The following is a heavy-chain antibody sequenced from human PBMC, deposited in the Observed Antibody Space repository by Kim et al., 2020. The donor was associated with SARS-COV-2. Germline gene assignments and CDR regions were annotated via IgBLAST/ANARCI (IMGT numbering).Heavy chain of an antibody. Sequence: ASVKVSCKASGYTFTSYDSNWVRQATGQGLEWMGWMNPNSGNTGYAQKFQGRVTMNRKTYISTAYMELSSLRSEDRAVYYCAREQQLVLYYYYYYAMDVWGQETTVTVSS. J-gene: IGHJ6*02. V-gene: IGHV1-8*01. CDR2: MNPNSGNT. CDR1: GYTFTSYD. CDR3: AREQQLVLYYYYYYAMDV. D-gene: IGHD6-13*01.